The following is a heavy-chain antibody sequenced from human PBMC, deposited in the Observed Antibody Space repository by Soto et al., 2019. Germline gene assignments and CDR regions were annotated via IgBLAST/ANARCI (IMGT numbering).Heavy chain of an antibody. V-gene: IGHV3-7*03. D-gene: IGHD3-3*01. CDR1: GFSFGTYW. CDR2: IKEDGSER. J-gene: IGHJ4*02. CDR3: ARDVGPVTIFGEALSGYFDF. Sequence: EVQLVESGGGLVQPGGSLRLSCAVSGFSFGTYWMSWVRQAPGKGLVWLASIKEDGSERYYLDSVKGRFTISRDNAKDSLSLQMNSLRGEDTAFYYCARDVGPVTIFGEALSGYFDFWGQVTLVTVSS.